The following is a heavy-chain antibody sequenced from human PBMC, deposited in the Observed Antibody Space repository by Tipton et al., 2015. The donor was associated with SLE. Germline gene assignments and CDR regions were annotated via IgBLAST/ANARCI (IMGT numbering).Heavy chain of an antibody. CDR1: GFIFSNFG. D-gene: IGHD5-18*01. J-gene: IGHJ4*02. CDR2: IPYDGTKD. CDR3: AKGPLETTMEADH. Sequence: SLRLSCAASGFIFSNFGIFWVRQAPGKGLEWVTLIPYDGTKDYYRDSVKGRFTISRDNSKNTLFLQMNSLRAEDTALYYCAKGPLETTMEADHWGQGTLVTVSS. V-gene: IGHV3-30*02.